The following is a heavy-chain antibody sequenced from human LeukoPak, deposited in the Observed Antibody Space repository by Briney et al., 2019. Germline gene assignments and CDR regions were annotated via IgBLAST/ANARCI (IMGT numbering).Heavy chain of an antibody. V-gene: IGHV3-7*05. Sequence: TGGSLRLSCAASGFTFSSYWMSWVRQAPGKGLEWVANIKQDGSEKYYVDSVKGRFTISRDNAKNSLFLQMNSLRAEDTAVYYCARADGDYVFDYWGQGTLVTASS. CDR3: ARADGDYVFDY. D-gene: IGHD4-17*01. J-gene: IGHJ4*02. CDR1: GFTFSSYW. CDR2: IKQDGSEK.